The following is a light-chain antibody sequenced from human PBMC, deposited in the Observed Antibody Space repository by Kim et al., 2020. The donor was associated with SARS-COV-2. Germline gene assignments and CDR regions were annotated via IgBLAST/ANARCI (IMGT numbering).Light chain of an antibody. J-gene: IGLJ2*01. Sequence: GQSITISCTGTSSDVGSYNLVSWYQQHPGKAPKLMIYEGSKRPSGVSNRFSGSKSGNTASLTISGLQAEDEGDYHCSSYTGAGTVVFGGGTQLTVL. CDR3: SSYTGAGTVV. CDR2: EGS. CDR1: SSDVGSYNL. V-gene: IGLV2-14*02.